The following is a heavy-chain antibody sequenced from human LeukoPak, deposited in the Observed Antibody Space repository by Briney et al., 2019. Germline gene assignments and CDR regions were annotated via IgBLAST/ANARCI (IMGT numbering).Heavy chain of an antibody. Sequence: GGSLRLSCAASGFTFSSYSMNWVRQAPGKGLEWVSSISSSSSYIYYADSVKGRFTISRDNAKNSLYLQMNSLRAEGTAVYYCASLSRGYCSSTSCYSVDTYYYGMDVWGQGTTVTVPS. D-gene: IGHD2-2*01. CDR3: ASLSRGYCSSTSCYSVDTYYYGMDV. CDR1: GFTFSSYS. J-gene: IGHJ6*02. CDR2: ISSSSSYI. V-gene: IGHV3-21*01.